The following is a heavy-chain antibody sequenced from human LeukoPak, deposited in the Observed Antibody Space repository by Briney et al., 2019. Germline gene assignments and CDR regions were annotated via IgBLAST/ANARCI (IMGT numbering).Heavy chain of an antibody. J-gene: IGHJ4*02. CDR2: IYHSGST. Sequence: SETLSLTCTVSGYSISSGYYWGWIRQPPGKGLEWIGSIYHSGSTYYNPSLKSRVTISVDTSKNQFSLKLSSVTAADTAVYYCARGTLLGSSSPLLFDYWGQGTLVTVSS. CDR3: ARGTLLGSSSPLLFDY. D-gene: IGHD6-13*01. V-gene: IGHV4-38-2*02. CDR1: GYSISSGYY.